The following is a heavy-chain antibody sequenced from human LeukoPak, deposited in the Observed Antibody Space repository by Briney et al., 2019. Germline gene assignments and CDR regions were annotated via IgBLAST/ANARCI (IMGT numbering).Heavy chain of an antibody. CDR1: GYTFTDYY. J-gene: IGHJ4*02. Sequence: DSVKVSCKASGYTFTDYYMHWVRLAPGQGLEWMGWINPNSGGTNYVQKFQGWVTMTRDTSINTAYMELSRLTSDDTAVYYCARANFLYCSSTSCLFDYWGQGTLVTVSS. V-gene: IGHV1-2*04. CDR3: ARANFLYCSSTSCLFDY. CDR2: INPNSGGT. D-gene: IGHD2-2*01.